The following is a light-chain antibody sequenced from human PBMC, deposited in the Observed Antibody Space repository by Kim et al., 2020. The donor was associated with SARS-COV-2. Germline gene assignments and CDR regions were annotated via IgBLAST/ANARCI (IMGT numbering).Light chain of an antibody. CDR3: QQYYTYWT. J-gene: IGKJ1*01. Sequence: DIQMTQSPSTLSASVGDRVTITCRASQSVSYWLAWYQQKPGKAPKLLIYKASSLQSGVPSRFTGSGSATEFTLTISSLQPDDFATYYCQQYYTYWTFGQGTKVDIK. CDR1: QSVSYW. V-gene: IGKV1-5*03. CDR2: KAS.